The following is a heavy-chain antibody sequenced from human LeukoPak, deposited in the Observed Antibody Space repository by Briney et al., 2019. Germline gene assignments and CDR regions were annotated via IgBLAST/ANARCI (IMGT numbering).Heavy chain of an antibody. CDR2: ITGGGIGT. CDR1: GLTLRNYA. J-gene: IGHJ3*01. Sequence: GGSLRLSCAASGLTLRNYAMTWVRQAPGKGLEWVSSITGGGIGTSYADSVKGRFTVYRDNSKNTLYLQMNSLRAGDTAVYYCAKDPNGDYVGAFDSWGQGTSVTVSS. D-gene: IGHD4-17*01. CDR3: AKDPNGDYVGAFDS. V-gene: IGHV3-23*01.